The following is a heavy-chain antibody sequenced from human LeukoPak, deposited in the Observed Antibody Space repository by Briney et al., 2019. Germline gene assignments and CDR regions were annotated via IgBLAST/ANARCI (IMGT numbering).Heavy chain of an antibody. D-gene: IGHD3-22*01. CDR1: VGSISSYY. Sequence: PSETLSLTCTVSVGSISSYYWSWIRQPAGKGLEWIGRIYTSGSTNYNPSLKSRVTMSVDTSKNQFSLKLSSVTAADTAVYYCARAPYDSRRWLWYFDLWGRGTLVTVSS. CDR2: IYTSGST. J-gene: IGHJ2*01. CDR3: ARAPYDSRRWLWYFDL. V-gene: IGHV4-4*07.